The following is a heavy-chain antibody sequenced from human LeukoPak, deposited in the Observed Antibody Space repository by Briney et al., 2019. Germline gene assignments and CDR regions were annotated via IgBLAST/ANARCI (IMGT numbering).Heavy chain of an antibody. V-gene: IGHV4-59*01. CDR3: ARAGVQWLVLSWFDP. CDR2: IYYSGST. D-gene: IGHD6-19*01. CDR1: GGSISSYY. J-gene: IGHJ5*02. Sequence: SETLSLTCTVSGGSISSYYWSWIRQPPGKGLEWIGYIYYSGSTNYNPSLKSRVTISVDTSKNQFSLKLSSVTAADTTVYYCARAGVQWLVLSWFDPWGQGTLVIVSS.